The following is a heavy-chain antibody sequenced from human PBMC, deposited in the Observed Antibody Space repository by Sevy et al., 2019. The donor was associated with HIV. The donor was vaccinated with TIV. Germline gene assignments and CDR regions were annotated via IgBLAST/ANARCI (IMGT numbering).Heavy chain of an antibody. Sequence: ASVKVSCKVSGNTLSDLSMHWVRQSPGKGFEWIGGFDPEDGEPIYARKFQGRVTVTEDTSTDTAYMELSSLRSEDTADYYCASVGYYDSTAHKQDLGGYWGQGTLITVSS. J-gene: IGHJ4*02. D-gene: IGHD3-16*01. CDR3: ASVGYYDSTAHKQDLGGY. CDR2: FDPEDGEP. V-gene: IGHV1-24*01. CDR1: GNTLSDLS.